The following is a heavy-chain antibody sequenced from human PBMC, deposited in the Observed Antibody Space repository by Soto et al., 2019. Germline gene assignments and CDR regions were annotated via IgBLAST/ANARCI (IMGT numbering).Heavy chain of an antibody. V-gene: IGHV4-31*03. CDR2: IYYSGST. J-gene: IGHJ6*02. Sequence: QVQLQESGPGLVKPSQTLSLTCTVSGGSISSSGYYWSWIRQHPGKGLEWIGYIYYSGSTYYNPSLKSRVTISVDTSKNQFSLKLSSVTAADTAVYYCARDMELEPQGPDYYYGMDVWGQGTTVTVSS. CDR3: ARDMELEPQGPDYYYGMDV. D-gene: IGHD1-1*01. CDR1: GGSISSSGYY.